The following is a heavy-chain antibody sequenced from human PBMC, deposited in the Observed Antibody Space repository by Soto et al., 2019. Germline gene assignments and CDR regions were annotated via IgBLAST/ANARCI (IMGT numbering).Heavy chain of an antibody. Sequence: GSLLVPCEASEFTFISSFMGWVRQAPGKGLEWVANINQDGSGTYYVDSVKGRFTISRDNAKNSLYLQMNSLRAEDTAVYYCARYFRGSGRYFFDHWGQGTLVTVYS. V-gene: IGHV3-7*03. CDR2: INQDGSGT. CDR3: ARYFRGSGRYFFDH. CDR1: EFTFISSF. D-gene: IGHD6-19*01. J-gene: IGHJ4*02.